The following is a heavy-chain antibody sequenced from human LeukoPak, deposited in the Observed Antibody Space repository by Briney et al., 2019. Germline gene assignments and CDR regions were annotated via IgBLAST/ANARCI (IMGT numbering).Heavy chain of an antibody. J-gene: IGHJ4*02. CDR2: ISSSGSTI. V-gene: IGHV3-11*04. Sequence: GGSLRLSCAASGFTFSDYYMSWLRQAPGKGLEWVSKISSSGSTIYYADSVKGRFTISRDNAKNSLYLQMNSLRAEDTAVYYCARDHDGDYPDYWGQGTLVTVSS. CDR1: GFTFSDYY. D-gene: IGHD4-17*01. CDR3: ARDHDGDYPDY.